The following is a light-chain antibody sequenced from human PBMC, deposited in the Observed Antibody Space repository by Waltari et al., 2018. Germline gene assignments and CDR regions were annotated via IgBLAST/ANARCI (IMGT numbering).Light chain of an antibody. CDR2: GKD. CDR3: NSRDTSGNHHVL. Sequence: SSELTQDPAVSVALGQTVRITCQGDSLRTHYASCYQQKPGHAPVLVTYGKDNRPSGIPDRFSGSTSGNTASLTITGAQAEDEADYYCNSRDTSGNHHVLFGGGTKLTVL. CDR1: SLRTHY. V-gene: IGLV3-19*01. J-gene: IGLJ2*01.